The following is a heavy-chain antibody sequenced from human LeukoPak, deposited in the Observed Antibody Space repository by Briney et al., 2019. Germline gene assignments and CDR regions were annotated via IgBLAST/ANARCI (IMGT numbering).Heavy chain of an antibody. CDR3: ASDGAYAMAV. CDR1: GSAFSRSW. CDR2: INNDASRA. D-gene: IGHD1-26*01. J-gene: IGHJ6*02. Sequence: GGSLRLSCAASGSAFSRSWIHWVRQAPGKGLVWVSHINNDASRATYADSVRGRFTISRDNAKNTVSLQMNSLRAEDTAVYYCASDGAYAMAVWGQGTTVTVSS. V-gene: IGHV3-74*01.